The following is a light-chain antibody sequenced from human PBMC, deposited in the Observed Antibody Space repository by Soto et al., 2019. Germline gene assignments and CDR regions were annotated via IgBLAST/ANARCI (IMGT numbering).Light chain of an antibody. CDR3: QQYNSYSYT. Sequence: DIQMTQSPSTLSASVGDRVTITCRASQSISSWLAWYQQKPGKVPKLLIYKASTLEGGVPSRFSGSGSGTEFTLTISSLQPDDFATYYCQQYNSYSYTFGQGTKLEIK. CDR2: KAS. CDR1: QSISSW. J-gene: IGKJ2*01. V-gene: IGKV1-5*03.